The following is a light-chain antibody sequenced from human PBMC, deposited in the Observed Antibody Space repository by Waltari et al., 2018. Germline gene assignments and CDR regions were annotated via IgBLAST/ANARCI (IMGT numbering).Light chain of an antibody. CDR1: VRAAKY. V-gene: IGLV3-27*01. CDR3: HAAADNNWF. Sequence: YDLTQPFSVSVSPGQTATIPCSGAVRAAKYVRWVQQKPGQAPTLILYKDTERPSGIPERFSGSSSGSTVTLTIRGALLEDEADYHCHAAADNNWFFGGGTKLTVL. CDR2: KDT. J-gene: IGLJ2*01.